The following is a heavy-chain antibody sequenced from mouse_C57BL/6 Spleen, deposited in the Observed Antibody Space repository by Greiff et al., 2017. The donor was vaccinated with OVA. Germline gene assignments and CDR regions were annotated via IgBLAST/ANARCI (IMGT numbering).Heavy chain of an antibody. V-gene: IGHV1-75*01. CDR3: ARSNYYGSPYWYFDV. D-gene: IGHD1-1*01. CDR1: GYTFTDYY. J-gene: IGHJ1*03. CDR2: IFPGSGST. Sequence: VQLQQSGPELVKPGASVKISCKASGYTFTDYYINWVKQRPGQGLEWIGWIFPGSGSTYYNEKFKGKATLTVDKSSSTAYMLLSSLTSEDSAVYFCARSNYYGSPYWYFDVWGTGTTVTVSS.